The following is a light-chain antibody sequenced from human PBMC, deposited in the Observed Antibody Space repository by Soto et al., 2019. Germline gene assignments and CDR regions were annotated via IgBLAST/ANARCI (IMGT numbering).Light chain of an antibody. CDR2: WAS. CDR1: QTITRY. V-gene: IGKV4-1*01. Sequence: DIQMTQSPSSLSASVGDRVTITCRASQTITRYLNWYQQKSGQPPKLLIYWASTRESGVPDRFSGSGSGTDFTLTISSLQAEDVAAYYCQHYYTIPWTFGQGTRVEIK. J-gene: IGKJ1*01. CDR3: QHYYTIPWT.